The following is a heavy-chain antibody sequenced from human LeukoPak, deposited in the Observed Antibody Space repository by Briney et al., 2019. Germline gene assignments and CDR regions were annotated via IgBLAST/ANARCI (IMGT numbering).Heavy chain of an antibody. J-gene: IGHJ4*02. CDR3: AKDSHAIPMAPDY. CDR1: GFTFSSYA. CDR2: ISGSGGST. Sequence: PGGSLRLSCAASGFTFSSYAMSWVRQAPGKGLEWVSAISGSGGSTYYADSVRGRFTISRDNSKNTLYLQMNSLRAEDTAVYYCAKDSHAIPMAPDYWGPGTLVTVSS. V-gene: IGHV3-23*01. D-gene: IGHD3-10*01.